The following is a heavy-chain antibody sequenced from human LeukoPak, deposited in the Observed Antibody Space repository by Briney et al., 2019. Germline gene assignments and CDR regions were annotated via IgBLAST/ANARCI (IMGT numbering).Heavy chain of an antibody. CDR1: GGSISSRPYD. Sequence: TSSETLSLTCTVSGGSISSRPYDWGWLRQPPGKGLEYIGSISYSGSTYYNPSLRSRVTISVDTSSNQFSLKLSSVTAADTAVYYCARHLSQGDGTKRGFYYWGQGTLVTVSS. V-gene: IGHV4-39*01. CDR2: ISYSGST. J-gene: IGHJ4*02. D-gene: IGHD5-24*01. CDR3: ARHLSQGDGTKRGFYY.